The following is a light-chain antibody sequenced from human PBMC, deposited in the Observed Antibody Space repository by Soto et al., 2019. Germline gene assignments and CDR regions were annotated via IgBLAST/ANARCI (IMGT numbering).Light chain of an antibody. CDR1: SSNIGAGYD. J-gene: IGLJ1*01. Sequence: SVLTQPPSVSGAPGQRVTISCTGSSSNIGAGYDVHWYQQLPGTAPKLLIYGNSNRPSGVPDRFSGSKSGTSASLAITGLQAEDEADYYCQSYDSSLSGYVFGTGTKVNGL. V-gene: IGLV1-40*01. CDR2: GNS. CDR3: QSYDSSLSGYV.